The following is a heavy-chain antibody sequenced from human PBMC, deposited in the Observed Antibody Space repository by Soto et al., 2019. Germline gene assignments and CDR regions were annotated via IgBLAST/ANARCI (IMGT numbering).Heavy chain of an antibody. CDR1: GYTFTDNN. Sequence: QVQLVQSGAEVKKPGASVKVSCKASGYTFTDNNIHWVRQAPGQGLEWMRWINPCSGGTNYAQKFQGRVPMTRDTSISTAYMEQSRLTSDDTAVYYCARGVGSSWFDPWGQGTLVTVSS. D-gene: IGHD6-25*01. CDR3: ARGVGSSWFDP. V-gene: IGHV1-2*02. J-gene: IGHJ5*02. CDR2: INPCSGGT.